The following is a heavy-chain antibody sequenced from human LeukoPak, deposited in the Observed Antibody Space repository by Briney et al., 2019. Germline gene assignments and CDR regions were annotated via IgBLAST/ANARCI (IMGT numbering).Heavy chain of an antibody. Sequence: GGSLRLSCAASGFTFNTYWMSWVRQAPGKGLEWVANINQHGSETYYVDSVKGRFTISRDNAKNSLYLQMSSLRAEDTAVYYCARDKEIDRVYCSGGSCYNWFDSWGQGTLVAVSS. CDR1: GFTFNTYW. J-gene: IGHJ5*01. CDR2: INQHGSET. CDR3: ARDKEIDRVYCSGGSCYNWFDS. D-gene: IGHD2-15*01. V-gene: IGHV3-7*01.